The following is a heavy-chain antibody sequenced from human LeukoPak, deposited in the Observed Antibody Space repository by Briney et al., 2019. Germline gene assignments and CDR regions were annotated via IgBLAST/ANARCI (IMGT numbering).Heavy chain of an antibody. CDR1: GGSVSSGSYY. D-gene: IGHD4-17*01. CDR3: ARGSTVPFDY. Sequence: PSETLSLTCTVSGGSVSSGSYYWSWIRQPPGKGLEWIGYIYYSGSTNYNASLKSRVTISVDTSKNQFSLKLSSVTAADTAVYYCARGSTVPFDYWGQGTLVTVSS. CDR2: IYYSGST. V-gene: IGHV4-61*01. J-gene: IGHJ4*02.